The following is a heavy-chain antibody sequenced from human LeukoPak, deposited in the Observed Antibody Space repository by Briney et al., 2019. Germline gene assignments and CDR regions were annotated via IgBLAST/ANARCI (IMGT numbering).Heavy chain of an antibody. J-gene: IGHJ5*02. CDR2: INPNSGGT. Sequence: ASVKVSCKASGYTFTGYYMHWVRQAPGQGLEWMGWINPNSGGTNYAQKFQGRVTMTRDTSISTAYMELSRLRSDGTAVYYCAREGGGGSYYWFDPWGQGTLVTVSS. CDR1: GYTFTGYY. D-gene: IGHD1-26*01. V-gene: IGHV1-2*02. CDR3: AREGGGGSYYWFDP.